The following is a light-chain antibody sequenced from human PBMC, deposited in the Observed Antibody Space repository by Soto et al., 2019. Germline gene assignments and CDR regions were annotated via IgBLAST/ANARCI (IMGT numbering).Light chain of an antibody. J-gene: IGLJ3*02. CDR3: QSYDSSLSGWV. CDR2: GNS. CDR1: SSNIGAGYD. V-gene: IGLV1-40*01. Sequence: QSVLTQPPSVSGATGQRVTISCTGSSSNIGAGYDVHWYQQLPGTAPKLLIYGNSNRPSGVPDRFSGSKSGTSASLAITGLRDEYEADYYCQSYDSSLSGWVFGGGTKLTGL.